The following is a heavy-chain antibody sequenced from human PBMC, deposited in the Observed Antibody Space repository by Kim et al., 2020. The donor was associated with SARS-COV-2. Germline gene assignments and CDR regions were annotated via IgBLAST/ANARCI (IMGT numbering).Heavy chain of an antibody. CDR3: PRDPFDYDVWSGYNSS. D-gene: IGHD3-3*01. Sequence: ASVKVSCKVSGYTFTSYVISWVRQAPGQGLEWMGCISAYNGNTNYAHKLQGRVTMTTDTSTSTAYMELRSMRSDDTAVYYCPRDPFDYDVWSGYNSSWGQGTRGTVSS. CDR1: GYTFTSYV. J-gene: IGHJ4*02. V-gene: IGHV1-18*01. CDR2: ISAYNGNT.